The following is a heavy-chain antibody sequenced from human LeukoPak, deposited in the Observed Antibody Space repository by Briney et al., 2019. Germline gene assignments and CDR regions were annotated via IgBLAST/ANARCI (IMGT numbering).Heavy chain of an antibody. J-gene: IGHJ6*02. CDR1: GFTFSSYG. CDR2: IWFDGKNE. V-gene: IGHV3-33*01. D-gene: IGHD2-8*01. Sequence: PGGSLRLSCAASGFTFSSYGMHWVRQAPGKGLEWVADIWFDGKNEHFADSVKGRFTISRDNSKNTMYLQINSLSAEDTAVYYCARDRHCANGVCHSPPGMDVWGQGTTVTVSS. CDR3: ARDRHCANGVCHSPPGMDV.